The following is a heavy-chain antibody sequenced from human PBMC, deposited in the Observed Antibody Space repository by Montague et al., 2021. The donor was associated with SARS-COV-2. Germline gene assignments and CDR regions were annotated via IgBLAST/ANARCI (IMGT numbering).Heavy chain of an antibody. J-gene: IGHJ4*02. CDR1: GDSVSSNIAT. D-gene: IGHD2-2*01. Sequence: CAISGDSVSSNIATWNWIRQSPSRGHEWLGRTYYRSKWYNDYAESVKSRITIDPDTSKHRFSLHLNSVTPEDTAVYYCARIPVGSKYYFDFWGQGTLVTVSS. CDR3: ARIPVGSKYYFDF. V-gene: IGHV6-1*01. CDR2: TYYRSKWYN.